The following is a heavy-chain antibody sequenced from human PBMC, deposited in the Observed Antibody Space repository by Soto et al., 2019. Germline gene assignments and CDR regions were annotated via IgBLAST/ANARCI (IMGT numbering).Heavy chain of an antibody. CDR2: ISAYNGNT. J-gene: IGHJ6*02. Sequence: QVQLVQSGAEVKKPGASVKVSCKASGYTFTSYGISWVRQAPGQGLEWMGWISAYNGNTNYAQKLQGRVTMTTDTSTSTADMELRSLRSDDTAVYYCARDGSNGNDVDYYYGMDVWGQGTTVTVSS. D-gene: IGHD1-1*01. CDR1: GYTFTSYG. V-gene: IGHV1-18*01. CDR3: ARDGSNGNDVDYYYGMDV.